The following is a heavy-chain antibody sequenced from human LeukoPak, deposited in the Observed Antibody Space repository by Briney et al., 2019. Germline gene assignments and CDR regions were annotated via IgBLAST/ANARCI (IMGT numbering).Heavy chain of an antibody. CDR3: ARHHDESIAARPGIWPYYFDY. Sequence: SETLSLTCTVSGGSISSTSYYWGWIRQPPGKGLEWIGSIYYSGSTYYNPSLKSRVTTSVDTSKNQFSLKLSSVTAADTAVYYCARHHDESIAARPGIWPYYFDYWGQGTLVTVSS. V-gene: IGHV4-39*01. CDR2: IYYSGST. D-gene: IGHD6-6*01. J-gene: IGHJ4*02. CDR1: GGSISSTSYY.